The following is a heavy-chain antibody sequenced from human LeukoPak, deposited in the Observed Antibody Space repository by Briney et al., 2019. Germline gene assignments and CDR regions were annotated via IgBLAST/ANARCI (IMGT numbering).Heavy chain of an antibody. CDR1: GGSISGYY. V-gene: IGHV4-59*01. CDR2: IYYSGST. CDR3: ARDGTHTPYYYDSSGAIGAFDI. D-gene: IGHD3-22*01. J-gene: IGHJ3*02. Sequence: SETLSLTCTVSGGSISGYYWSWIRQPPGKGLEWIGYIYYSGSTNYNPSLKSRVTISVDTSKNQFSLKLSSVTAADTAVYYCARDGTHTPYYYDSSGAIGAFDIWGQGTLVTVSS.